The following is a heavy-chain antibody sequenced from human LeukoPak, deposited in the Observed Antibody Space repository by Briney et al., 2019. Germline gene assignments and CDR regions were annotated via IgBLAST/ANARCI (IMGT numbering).Heavy chain of an antibody. V-gene: IGHV3-30*18. J-gene: IGHJ4*02. CDR1: GFTFSSYG. CDR3: AKDQKYYYGSGSYDY. Sequence: PGGSLRLSCAASGFTFSSYGMHWVRQAPGKGLEWVAVISYDGSNKYYADSVKGRFTISRDNSKNTLYLQMNSLRAEDTAVYYCAKDQKYYYGSGSYDYWGQGTLVTVSS. CDR2: ISYDGSNK. D-gene: IGHD3-10*01.